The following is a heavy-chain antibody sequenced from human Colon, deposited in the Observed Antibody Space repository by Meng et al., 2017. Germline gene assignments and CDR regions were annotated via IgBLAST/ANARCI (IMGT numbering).Heavy chain of an antibody. V-gene: IGHV4-61*01. D-gene: IGHD1-26*01. CDR3: AVGPWELDY. CDR1: GGSVSSGSHY. J-gene: IGHJ4*02. CDR2: VDYYWNI. Sequence: QVQLQESGPGLVRPSETLSLPCNVSGGSVSSGSHYWSWIRQPPGKGLEFIAYVDYYWNINYNPSLNSRATVSIDTSKTQFSLKVTSVTAADTAAYYCAVGPWELDYWGQGILVTVSS.